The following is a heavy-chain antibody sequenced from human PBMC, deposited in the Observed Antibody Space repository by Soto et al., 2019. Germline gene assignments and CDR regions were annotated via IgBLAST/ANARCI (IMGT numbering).Heavy chain of an antibody. CDR1: GVSFRGYY. CDR2: INHSGST. D-gene: IGHD3-9*01. V-gene: IGHV4-34*01. Sequence: SETQSLTSAAYGVSFRGYYWSWIRQPPGKGLEWIGEINHSGSTNYNPSLKSRVTISVDTSKNQFSLKLSSVTAADTAVYYCARARYFDWSYYYYYGMDVWGQGTTVTVSS. J-gene: IGHJ6*02. CDR3: ARARYFDWSYYYYYGMDV.